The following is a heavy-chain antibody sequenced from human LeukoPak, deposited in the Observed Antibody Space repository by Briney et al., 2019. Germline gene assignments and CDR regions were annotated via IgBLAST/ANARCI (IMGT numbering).Heavy chain of an antibody. V-gene: IGHV6-1*01. J-gene: IGHJ6*03. CDR3: ARESCSSGSCYVNYYYYMDV. CDR2: TYYRSKWYN. CDR1: GDSVSSNSAA. Sequence: SQTLSLTCAISGDSVSSNSAAWNWIRQSPSRGLEWLGRTYYRSKWYNDYAVSVKSRITINPDTSKNQFSLKLSSVTAADTAVYYCARESCSSGSCYVNYYYYMDVWGKGTTVTISS. D-gene: IGHD2-2*01.